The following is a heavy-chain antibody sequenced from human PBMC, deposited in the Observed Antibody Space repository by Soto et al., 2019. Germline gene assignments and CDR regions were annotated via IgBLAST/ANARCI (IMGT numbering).Heavy chain of an antibody. V-gene: IGHV3-30*03. Sequence: QVQLVQSGGGVVQPGRSLRLSCAASGFNFNTYFMHWVRQAPGKGLEWVAMIFPNGRDKEYADSVMGRFTISRDNSNHTMYLQIDSLRPEVTAVYSCARVDDHGSNSDLASWGQGALVTVSS. D-gene: IGHD3-16*01. J-gene: IGHJ4*02. CDR2: IFPNGRDK. CDR3: ARVDDHGSNSDLAS. CDR1: GFNFNTYF.